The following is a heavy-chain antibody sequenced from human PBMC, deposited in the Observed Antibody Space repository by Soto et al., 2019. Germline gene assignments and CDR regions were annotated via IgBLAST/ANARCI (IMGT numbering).Heavy chain of an antibody. Sequence: EVQLVESGGGLVQPGGSLRLSCVVYGFTFRSHWMSWVRQAPGKGLVWVADINQEGSEEYYVDSVKGRFTVSRDNAKNSLYLQMNILRAEDTDVYYCARGHFGRDYWGQGTLVIVSP. CDR1: GFTFRSHW. D-gene: IGHD2-15*01. CDR2: INQEGSEE. CDR3: ARGHFGRDY. V-gene: IGHV3-7*05. J-gene: IGHJ4*02.